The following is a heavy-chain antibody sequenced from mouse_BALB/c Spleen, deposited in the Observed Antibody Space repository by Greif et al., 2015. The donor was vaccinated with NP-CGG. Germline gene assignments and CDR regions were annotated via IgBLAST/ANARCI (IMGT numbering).Heavy chain of an antibody. D-gene: IGHD2-14*01. J-gene: IGHJ2*01. CDR1: GFTFSSYT. Sequence: DVKLVESGGGLVQPGGSLKLSCAASGFTFSSYTMSWVRQTPEKRLEWVAYISNGGGSTYYPDTVKGRFTISRDNAKNTLYLQMSSLKSEDTAMYYCARHGGYPDYWSQGTTLTVSS. CDR3: ARHGGYPDY. V-gene: IGHV5-12-2*01. CDR2: ISNGGGST.